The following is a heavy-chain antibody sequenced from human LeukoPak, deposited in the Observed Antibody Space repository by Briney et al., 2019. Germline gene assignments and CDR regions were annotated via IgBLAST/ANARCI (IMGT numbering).Heavy chain of an antibody. CDR3: ARVVWAANEWTQLHFDY. Sequence: NPGRSLRLSCAASGFTFSSYAMHWVRQAPGKGLEWVSSISFSRSYISYADSVKGRFTISRDDAKNSLYLQMNSLRAEDTAVYYCARVVWAANEWTQLHFDYWGQGTLVTVSS. J-gene: IGHJ4*02. CDR1: GFTFSSYA. D-gene: IGHD5-18*01. V-gene: IGHV3-21*01. CDR2: ISFSRSYI.